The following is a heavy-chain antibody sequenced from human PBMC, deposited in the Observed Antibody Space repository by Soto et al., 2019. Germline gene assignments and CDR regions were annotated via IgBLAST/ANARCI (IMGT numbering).Heavy chain of an antibody. D-gene: IGHD4-17*01. J-gene: IGHJ3*02. Sequence: LSLTCTVSGGSISSYYWSWIRQPPGKGLEWIGYIYYSGSTNYNPSLKSRATISVDTSKNQFSLKLSSVTAADTAVYYCARLSTTVGAFDIWGQGTMVTVSS. CDR3: ARLSTTVGAFDI. V-gene: IGHV4-59*08. CDR2: IYYSGST. CDR1: GGSISSYY.